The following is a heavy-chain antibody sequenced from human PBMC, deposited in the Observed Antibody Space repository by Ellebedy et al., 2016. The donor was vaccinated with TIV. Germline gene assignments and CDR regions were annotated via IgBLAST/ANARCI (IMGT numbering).Heavy chain of an antibody. Sequence: GGSLRLSXVASGFTFSYYSMHWVRQAPGKGLEWVAVISHDGSNKYHAESVKGRFTISRDDSKNTLYLQMNTLRTEDTALYFCARGSSSRGYFDSWGQGTLVTVSS. J-gene: IGHJ4*02. CDR3: ARGSSSRGYFDS. CDR1: GFTFSYYS. D-gene: IGHD6-13*01. CDR2: ISHDGSNK. V-gene: IGHV3-30-3*01.